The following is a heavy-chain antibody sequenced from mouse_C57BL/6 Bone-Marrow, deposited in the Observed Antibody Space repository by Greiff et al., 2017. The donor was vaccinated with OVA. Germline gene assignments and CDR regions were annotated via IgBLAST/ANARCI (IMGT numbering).Heavy chain of an antibody. Sequence: EVQVVESGGGLVHPGGSLKLSCAASGFTFSDYYMYWVRQTPEKRLEWVAYISNGGGSTYYPDTVKGRFTISRDNAKNTLYLQMSRLKSEDTAMYYCARPSTAPFAYWGQGTLVTVSA. CDR1: GFTFSDYY. D-gene: IGHD1-2*01. J-gene: IGHJ3*01. CDR2: ISNGGGST. V-gene: IGHV5-12*01. CDR3: ARPSTAPFAY.